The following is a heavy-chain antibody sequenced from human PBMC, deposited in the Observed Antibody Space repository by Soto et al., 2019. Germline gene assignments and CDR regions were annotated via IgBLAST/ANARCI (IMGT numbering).Heavy chain of an antibody. D-gene: IGHD6-13*01. V-gene: IGHV1-18*01. CDR3: VRDRIAEAGPLDF. CDR1: GYTFTRYG. J-gene: IGHJ4*02. CDR2: ISPYNGNK. Sequence: ASVKVSCKPAGYTFTRYGITWVRQAPGQGLEWMGWISPYNGNKNYEQKLQGRITMTTDTSTSTAYMELRSLRSDDTAVYYCVRDRIAEAGPLDFWGPGTLVTVYS.